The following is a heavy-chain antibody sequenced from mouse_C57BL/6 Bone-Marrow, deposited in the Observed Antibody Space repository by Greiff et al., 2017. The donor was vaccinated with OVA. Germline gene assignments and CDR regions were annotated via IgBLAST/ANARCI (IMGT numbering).Heavy chain of an antibody. CDR3: TGGRYRFAY. V-gene: IGHV6-3*01. Sequence: EVLLVESGGGLVQPGGSMKLSCVASGFTFSNYWMNWVRQSPGKGLEWVAQIRLKSDNYATYYAESVKGRFTISRDDSKSSVYLQMNNLRAEDTGIYYCTGGRYRFAYWGQGTLVTVSA. D-gene: IGHD2-14*01. J-gene: IGHJ3*01. CDR2: IRLKSDNYAT. CDR1: GFTFSNYW.